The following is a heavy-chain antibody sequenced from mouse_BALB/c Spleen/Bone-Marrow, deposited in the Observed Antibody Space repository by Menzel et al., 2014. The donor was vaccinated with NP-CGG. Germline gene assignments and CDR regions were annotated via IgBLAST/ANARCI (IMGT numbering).Heavy chain of an antibody. CDR1: GYTFTEDT. CDR2: INPNNGGT. CDR3: ARDGNYAMDY. D-gene: IGHD2-1*01. Sequence: VQLKHSGPELVKPGASVKISCKTSGYTFTEDTMHWVKQSHGKSLEWIGVINPNNGGTTYKQKFKDKAALTVDKSSSTAYMELRSLTSEDSAVYYCARDGNYAMDYWGQGTSVTVSS. J-gene: IGHJ4*01. V-gene: IGHV1-22*01.